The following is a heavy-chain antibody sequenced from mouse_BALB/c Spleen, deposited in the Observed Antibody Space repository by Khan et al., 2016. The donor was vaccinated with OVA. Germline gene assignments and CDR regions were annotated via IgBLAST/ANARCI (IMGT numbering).Heavy chain of an antibody. CDR1: GYSITSEYA. CDR2: INYSGNT. J-gene: IGHJ3*01. D-gene: IGHD2-4*01. CDR3: TRKDYYDYDPFPY. Sequence: EVQLVESGPGLVKPSQSLSLTCTVTGYSITSEYAWNWIRQFSGNKLEWMGYINYSGNTRFNPSLKSRTSITRDTSKNQFFLQLNSVTTEDTATYYGTRKDYYDYDPFPYWGQGTLVTVSA. V-gene: IGHV3-2*02.